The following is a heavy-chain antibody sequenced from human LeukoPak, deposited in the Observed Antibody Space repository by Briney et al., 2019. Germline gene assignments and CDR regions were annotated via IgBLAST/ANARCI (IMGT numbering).Heavy chain of an antibody. CDR1: GSSFSDFW. Sequence: GASLRFSCKASGSSFSDFWVGWARPVPGKGLEWMGIIQIADCETTYSPAFQGHVTISAGTSLNTAHLQWNSLTAWDTAIYYCARRMRRNLNSDLWSFDYWGQGTLVSVSS. CDR2: IQIADCET. D-gene: IGHD1-7*01. CDR3: ARRMRRNLNSDLWSFDY. J-gene: IGHJ4*02. V-gene: IGHV5-51*01.